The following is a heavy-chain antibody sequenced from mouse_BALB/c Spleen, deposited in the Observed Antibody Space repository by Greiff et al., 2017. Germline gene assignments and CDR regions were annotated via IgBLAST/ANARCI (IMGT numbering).Heavy chain of an antibody. J-gene: IGHJ3*01. D-gene: IGHD2-4*01. Sequence: QVQLKESGAELVRPGTSVKVSCKASGYAFNNYLIEWVKQRPGQGLEWIGRIYPVSGETNYNQKFMGKATFSVDRSSSTVYMVLNSLTSEDPAVYYCGSAITTVGLAYWGQGTLVTVSA. CDR2: IYPVSGET. V-gene: IGHV1-11*01. CDR3: GSAITTVGLAY. CDR1: GYAFNNYL.